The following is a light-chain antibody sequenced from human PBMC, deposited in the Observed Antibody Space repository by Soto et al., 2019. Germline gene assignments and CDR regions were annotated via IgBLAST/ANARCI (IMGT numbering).Light chain of an antibody. CDR2: DAS. Sequence: EIVMTQSPVTLSVSPWERATLSCRASQTVTTDLAWYQLKPGQAPRLLISDASNRAADIPDRFSGSGSGTDFTLTINRLEPEDFAVYYCQQYAGSPRTFGQGTKVDIK. V-gene: IGKV3-20*01. J-gene: IGKJ1*01. CDR3: QQYAGSPRT. CDR1: QTVTTD.